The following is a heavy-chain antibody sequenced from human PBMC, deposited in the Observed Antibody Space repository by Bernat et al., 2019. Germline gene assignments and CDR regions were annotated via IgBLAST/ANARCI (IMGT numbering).Heavy chain of an antibody. V-gene: IGHV3-7*03. Sequence: EVHLVESGGGLVQPGGSLRLSCAASGFTFSAYCMNWVRRAPGTGLEWVANIKDDGSEKYYVDSVKGRFTISRDNAKNSLYLQMSSLRAEDTAVYYCARVGVTAGAGLFDYWGQGALLTVSS. J-gene: IGHJ4*02. D-gene: IGHD2-21*02. CDR3: ARVGVTAGAGLFDY. CDR2: IKDDGSEK. CDR1: GFTFSAYC.